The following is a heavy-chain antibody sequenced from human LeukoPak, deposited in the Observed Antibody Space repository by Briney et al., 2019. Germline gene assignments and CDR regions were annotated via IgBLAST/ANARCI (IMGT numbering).Heavy chain of an antibody. Sequence: SETLSLTCTVSGDSISSYYWSWIRQPPGKGLEWIGYIYYSGSTNYSPSLKSRVTISVDTSKNLFSLKLSSVTAADTAVYYCARSERIIMILGGAFDIWGQGTVVTVSS. D-gene: IGHD3-22*01. V-gene: IGHV4-59*08. CDR1: GDSISSYY. J-gene: IGHJ3*02. CDR3: ARSERIIMILGGAFDI. CDR2: IYYSGST.